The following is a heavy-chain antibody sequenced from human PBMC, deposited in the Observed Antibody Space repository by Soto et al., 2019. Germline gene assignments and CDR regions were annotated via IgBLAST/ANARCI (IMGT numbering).Heavy chain of an antibody. D-gene: IGHD6-13*01. J-gene: IGHJ5*02. Sequence: SETLSLTCAVYGGSFSGYYWSWIRPPPGKGLEWIGEINHSGSTNYNPSLKSRVTISVDTSKNQFSLKLSSVTAADTAVYYCAREASIAAGGWFDPWGQGTLVTVS. CDR1: GGSFSGYY. CDR2: INHSGST. CDR3: AREASIAAGGWFDP. V-gene: IGHV4-34*01.